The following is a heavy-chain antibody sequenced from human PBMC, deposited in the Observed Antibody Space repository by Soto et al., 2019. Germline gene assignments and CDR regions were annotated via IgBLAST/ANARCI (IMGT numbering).Heavy chain of an antibody. CDR2: INNNWAYT. Sequence: GGSLRLSCAASGFTFSTYAMFWVRQAPGRGLEYVSAINNNWAYTYYANSVKGRFTISRDNSKNTRYIQMGSLRAEDMAVYYCARDWGLSSWGQGTLVTVS. J-gene: IGHJ5*02. D-gene: IGHD3-16*01. CDR1: GFTFSTYA. V-gene: IGHV3-64*01. CDR3: ARDWGLSS.